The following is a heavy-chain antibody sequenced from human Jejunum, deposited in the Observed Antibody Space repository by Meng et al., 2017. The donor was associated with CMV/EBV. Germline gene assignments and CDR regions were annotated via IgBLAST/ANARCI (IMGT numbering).Heavy chain of an antibody. V-gene: IGHV4-59*01. CDR3: ARDTFDRRNGMDV. CDR1: GGSLSSSY. J-gene: IGHJ6*02. CDR2: MYYSGST. Sequence: VSGGSLSSSYWSWIRQPPGKGLEWIGYMYYSGSTRYNPSLQSRVTISLDTSKTQFSLRLTSVSAADTAVYYCARDTFDRRNGMDVWGQGTTVTVSS.